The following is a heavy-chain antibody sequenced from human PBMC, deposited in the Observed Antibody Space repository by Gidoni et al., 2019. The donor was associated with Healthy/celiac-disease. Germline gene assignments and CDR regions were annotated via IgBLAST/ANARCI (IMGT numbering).Heavy chain of an antibody. J-gene: IGHJ4*02. D-gene: IGHD3-22*01. CDR2: IYSGGST. Sequence: EVQLVESGGGLVQPGGSLRLSCAASGFTVSSNYMSWVRQAPGKGLEWVSVIYSGGSTYYADSVKGRFTISRDNSKNTLYLQMNSLRAEDTAVYYCARDPSDSSGYYFPLWGQGTLVTVSS. CDR3: ARDPSDSSGYYFPL. V-gene: IGHV3-66*01. CDR1: GFTVSSNY.